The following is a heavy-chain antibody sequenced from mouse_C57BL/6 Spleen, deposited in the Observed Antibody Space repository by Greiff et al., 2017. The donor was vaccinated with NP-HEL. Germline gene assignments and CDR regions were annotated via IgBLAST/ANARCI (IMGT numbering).Heavy chain of an antibody. CDR3: ARSSPSIDY. Sequence: EVKLVESGGGLVKPGGSLKLSCAASGFTFSDYGMHWVRQAPEKGMEWVAYISSGSSTIYYADTVKGRFTISRDKAKNTLFLQMTSLRSVDTAMYYCARSSPSIDYWGRGTSVTVSS. CDR2: ISSGSSTI. J-gene: IGHJ4*01. V-gene: IGHV5-17*01. D-gene: IGHD1-1*01. CDR1: GFTFSDYG.